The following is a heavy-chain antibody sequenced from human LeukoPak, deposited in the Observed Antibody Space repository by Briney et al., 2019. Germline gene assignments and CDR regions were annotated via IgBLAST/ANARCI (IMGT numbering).Heavy chain of an antibody. J-gene: IGHJ6*02. CDR1: GGSISNTDSY. D-gene: IGHD5/OR15-5a*01. Sequence: SETLSLTCTVSGGSISNTDSYWNWIRQPPGKGLEWIGFISYSGNTYSTPSLGSRVTISIDTAKNQFSLRLSSVTAADTAVYFCAREIVSSYYYNGMDVWGQGTTVTVSS. V-gene: IGHV4-30-4*01. CDR3: AREIVSSYYYNGMDV. CDR2: ISYSGNT.